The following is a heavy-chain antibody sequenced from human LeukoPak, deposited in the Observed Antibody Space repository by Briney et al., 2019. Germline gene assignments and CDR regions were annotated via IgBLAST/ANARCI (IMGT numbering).Heavy chain of an antibody. CDR2: IIPILGIA. Sequence: GASVKVSCKASGGTFSSYAISWVRQAPGQGLEWMGRIIPILGIANYAQKFQGRVTITADKSTSTAYMELSSLRAEDTAVYHCAKDYYDSSGYYYLGYFDYWGQGTLVTVPS. V-gene: IGHV1-69*04. D-gene: IGHD3-22*01. CDR1: GGTFSSYA. CDR3: AKDYYDSSGYYYLGYFDY. J-gene: IGHJ4*02.